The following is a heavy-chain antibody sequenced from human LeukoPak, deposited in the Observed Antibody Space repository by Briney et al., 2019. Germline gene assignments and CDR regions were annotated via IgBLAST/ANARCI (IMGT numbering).Heavy chain of an antibody. CDR3: ARAMDYYYGSGSYYDPLAFDI. D-gene: IGHD3-10*01. Sequence: GASVKVSCKASGYTFTGYYMHWVRQAPGQGLEWMGRINPNSGGTNYAQKFQGRVTMTRDTSISTAYMELSRLRSDDTAVYYCARAMDYYYGSGSYYDPLAFDIWGQGTMVTVSS. V-gene: IGHV1-2*06. CDR2: INPNSGGT. CDR1: GYTFTGYY. J-gene: IGHJ3*02.